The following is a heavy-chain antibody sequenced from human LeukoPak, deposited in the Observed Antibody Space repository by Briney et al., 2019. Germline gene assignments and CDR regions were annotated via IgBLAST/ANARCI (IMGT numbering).Heavy chain of an antibody. V-gene: IGHV3-7*01. Sequence: GGSLRLSCAASGFTFSSYWMSWVRQAPGKGLEWVANIKQDGSEKYYADSMKGRFTISRDNAKESLYLQLNSLRAEDTAVYYCAKWGPYCVGDYCPALDSWGPGTLVTVSS. D-gene: IGHD2-21*02. CDR2: IKQDGSEK. CDR3: AKWGPYCVGDYCPALDS. J-gene: IGHJ4*02. CDR1: GFTFSSYW.